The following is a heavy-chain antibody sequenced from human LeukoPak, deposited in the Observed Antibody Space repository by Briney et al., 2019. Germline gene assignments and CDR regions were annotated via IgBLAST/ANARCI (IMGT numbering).Heavy chain of an antibody. CDR2: IYYSGST. CDR1: GGSISSYY. J-gene: IGHJ6*03. CDR3: ARENEQLGGSYMDV. V-gene: IGHV4-59*12. Sequence: SETLSLTCTVSGGSISSYYWSWIRQLPGKGLEWIGYIYYSGSTNYNPSLKSRVTISVDTSKNQFSLKLSSVTAADTAVYYCARENEQLGGSYMDVWGKGTTVTVSS. D-gene: IGHD6-6*01.